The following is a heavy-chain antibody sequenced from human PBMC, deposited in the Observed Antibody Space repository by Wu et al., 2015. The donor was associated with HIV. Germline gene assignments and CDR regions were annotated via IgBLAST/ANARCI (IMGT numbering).Heavy chain of an antibody. CDR3: ARAQEPLDYYYYMDV. Sequence: QVQLVQSGAEVKKPGSSVKVSCKASGGTFSTYAISWVRQAPGQGLEYMGGIIPMSGIATYGQKFQDRVTITADESTSTAYMELSSLKSEDTAVYYCARAQEPLDYYYYMDVWGKGTTVTVSS. V-gene: IGHV1-69*12. J-gene: IGHJ6*03. CDR2: IIPMSGIA. CDR1: GGTFSTYA. D-gene: IGHD1-14*01.